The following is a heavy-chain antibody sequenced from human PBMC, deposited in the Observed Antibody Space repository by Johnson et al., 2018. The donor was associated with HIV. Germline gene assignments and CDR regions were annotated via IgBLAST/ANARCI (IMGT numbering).Heavy chain of an antibody. V-gene: IGHV3-30*02. J-gene: IGHJ3*02. Sequence: QVQLVESGGGVVQPGGSLRLSCAASGFTFSSYGMHWVRQAPGKGLEWVAFIRYDGSNTYDADSVRGRFTISRDSSKNTLYLQMNSLRAEDTAVYYCTRGGWKVVTSIFAFDIWGQGTMVAVSS. CDR3: TRGGWKVVTSIFAFDI. D-gene: IGHD2-21*02. CDR2: IRYDGSNT. CDR1: GFTFSSYG.